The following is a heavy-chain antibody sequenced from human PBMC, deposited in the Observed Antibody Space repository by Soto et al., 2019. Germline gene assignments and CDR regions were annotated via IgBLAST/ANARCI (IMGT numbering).Heavy chain of an antibody. CDR1: GGSFSGYY. CDR3: ARGNDFWSGYHWFDP. J-gene: IGHJ5*02. V-gene: IGHV4-34*01. D-gene: IGHD3-3*01. Sequence: SETLYLTCAVYGGSFSGYYWSWIRQPPGKGLEWIGEINHSGSTNYNPSLKSRVTISVDTSKNQFSLKLSSVTAADTAVYYCARGNDFWSGYHWFDPWGQGTLVTVSS. CDR2: INHSGST.